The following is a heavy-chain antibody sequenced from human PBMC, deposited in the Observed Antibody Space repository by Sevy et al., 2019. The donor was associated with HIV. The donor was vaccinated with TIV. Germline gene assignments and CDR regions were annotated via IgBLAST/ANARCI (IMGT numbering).Heavy chain of an antibody. V-gene: IGHV3-49*04. CDR3: TRWKAAQSIFDY. CDR1: GFTFGDYC. CDR2: LKSDVYGGTV. Sequence: GGSLRLSCTASGFTFGDYCMSWVRQAPGKGLEWVAFLKSDVYGGTVDHAASVRGRFVISRDVSKTIAYLQMNDLKTDDTGVYYCTRWKAAQSIFDYWGQGALVTVSS. D-gene: IGHD6-13*01. J-gene: IGHJ4*02.